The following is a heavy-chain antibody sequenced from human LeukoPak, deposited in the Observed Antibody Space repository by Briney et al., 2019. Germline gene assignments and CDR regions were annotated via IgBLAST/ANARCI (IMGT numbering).Heavy chain of an antibody. V-gene: IGHV1-3*01. J-gene: IGHJ4*02. CDR2: INAGNGNT. D-gene: IGHD3-3*01. Sequence: GASVKVSCKASGYTFTSYAMHWVRQAPGQRLEWMGWINAGNGNTKYSQKFQGRVTITRDTSASTAYMELSSLRSEDTAVYYCAIARTIFGVVIGPQDYWGQGTLVTVSS. CDR1: GYTFTSYA. CDR3: AIARTIFGVVIGPQDY.